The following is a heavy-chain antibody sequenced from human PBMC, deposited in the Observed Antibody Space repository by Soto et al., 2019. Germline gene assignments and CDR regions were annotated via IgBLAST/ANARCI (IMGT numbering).Heavy chain of an antibody. CDR2: ISAYNGNT. Sequence: QVQLVQSGAEVKKPGASVKVSCKASGYTFTSYGISWVRQAPGQGLEWMGWISAYNGNTNYAQKLQGRVTITADESTSTAYMELSSLRSEDTAVYYCAGSEEMATTPNFDYWGQGTLVTVSS. J-gene: IGHJ4*02. CDR3: AGSEEMATTPNFDY. V-gene: IGHV1-18*01. D-gene: IGHD5-12*01. CDR1: GYTFTSYG.